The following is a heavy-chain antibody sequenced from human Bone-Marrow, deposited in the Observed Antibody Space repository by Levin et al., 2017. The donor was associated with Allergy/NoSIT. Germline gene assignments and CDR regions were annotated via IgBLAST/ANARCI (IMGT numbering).Heavy chain of an antibody. J-gene: IGHJ3*02. CDR2: INPNNGGT. CDR3: AREYYVLGNAFDI. Sequence: ASVKVSCKASGYTFTGYYIHCVRQAPGQGLEWMGWINPNNGGTNYAQRFQGRVTMTRDTSISTAYMELNRLRSDDTAVYYCAREYYVLGNAFDIWGQGTMVTVSS. CDR1: GYTFTGYY. V-gene: IGHV1-2*02. D-gene: IGHD3-16*01.